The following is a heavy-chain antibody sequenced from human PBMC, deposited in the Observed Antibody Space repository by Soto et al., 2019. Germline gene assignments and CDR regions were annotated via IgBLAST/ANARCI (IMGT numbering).Heavy chain of an antibody. CDR2: IYYTGST. CDR3: ARVDSSGSYFDS. Sequence: ETLSLTCTVSGGSISSYYWSWIRQPPGKGLEWIAYIYYTGSTNYNPSLKSRVTLSADTSKNQSSLKLSSVTAADTAMYYCARVDSSGSYFDSWGQGTLVTVSS. J-gene: IGHJ4*02. D-gene: IGHD3-22*01. V-gene: IGHV4-59*01. CDR1: GGSISSYY.